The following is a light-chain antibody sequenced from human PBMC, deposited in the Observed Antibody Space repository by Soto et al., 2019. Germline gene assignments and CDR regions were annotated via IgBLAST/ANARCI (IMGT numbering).Light chain of an antibody. Sequence: IVMTQSPATLSVSPGERATLSCRASQSVSFNLAWYQQKPGQAPRLLIYDTSNRATGIPARFSGSGSGTDFTLTISSLEPEDFAVYYCQQRSNWPLTFGQGTRLEIK. CDR3: QQRSNWPLT. J-gene: IGKJ5*01. CDR2: DTS. CDR1: QSVSFN. V-gene: IGKV3-11*01.